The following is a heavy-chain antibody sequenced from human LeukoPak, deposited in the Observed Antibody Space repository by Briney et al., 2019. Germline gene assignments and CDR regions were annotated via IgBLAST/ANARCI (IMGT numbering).Heavy chain of an antibody. J-gene: IGHJ5*02. D-gene: IGHD3-9*01. CDR3: QKTAYDILTGSQGWFDP. Sequence: PGGSLRLSCAASGFTFDAYGISWVRQAPCKGLEWVSGINWNGGSTGYADSVKGRFTISRDNAKNSLYLQMNSLRAEDTAFYHRQKTAYDILTGSQGWFDPWGQGTLVTVSS. CDR1: GFTFDAYG. CDR2: INWNGGST. V-gene: IGHV3-20*01.